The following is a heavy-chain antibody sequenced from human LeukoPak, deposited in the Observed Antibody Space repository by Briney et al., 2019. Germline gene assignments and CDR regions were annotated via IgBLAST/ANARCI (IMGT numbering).Heavy chain of an antibody. CDR3: ARIRGRDGYNDFDY. V-gene: IGHV3-21*01. Sequence: GGSLRLSCAASGFTFSSYSMNWVRQAPGKGLEWVSSISSSSSYICYADSVKGRFTISRDNAKNSLYLQMNSLRAEDTAVYYCARIRGRDGYNDFDYWGQGTLVTVSS. D-gene: IGHD5-24*01. CDR1: GFTFSSYS. J-gene: IGHJ4*02. CDR2: ISSSSSYI.